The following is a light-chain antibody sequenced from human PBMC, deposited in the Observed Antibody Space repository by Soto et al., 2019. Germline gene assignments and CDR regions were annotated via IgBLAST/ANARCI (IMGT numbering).Light chain of an antibody. CDR1: SSDIGDYNS. Sequence: QSVLTQPASVSGSPGQSITISCTGTSSDIGDYNSVSWYQQHPGKAPKLIIYEVSNRPSGISNRFSGSKSGNTASLTISGLQAEDEADYSCSSYTSSSTYVFGTGTKLTV. CDR3: SSYTSSSTYV. V-gene: IGLV2-14*01. CDR2: EVS. J-gene: IGLJ1*01.